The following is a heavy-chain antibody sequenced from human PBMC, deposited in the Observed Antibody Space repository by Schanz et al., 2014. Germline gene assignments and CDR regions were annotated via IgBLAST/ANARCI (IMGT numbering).Heavy chain of an antibody. Sequence: EVQLLESGGGLVQPGGSLRLSCAASGFTFSSYAMSWVRQAPGRGLEWVSSISYGTSYIYYAESVKGRFTISRDNAKNSLYLQMNGLRAEDTAVYYCARGRVLESWGQGTLVTVSS. CDR1: GFTFSSYA. D-gene: IGHD1-1*01. CDR2: ISYGTSYI. CDR3: ARGRVLES. V-gene: IGHV3-21*01. J-gene: IGHJ5*02.